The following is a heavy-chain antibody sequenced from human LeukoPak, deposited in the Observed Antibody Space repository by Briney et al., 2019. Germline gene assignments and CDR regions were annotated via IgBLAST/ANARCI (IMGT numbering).Heavy chain of an antibody. CDR1: GGSISSGGYY. D-gene: IGHD3-10*01. Sequence: PSETLSLTCTVSGGSISSGGYYWSWIRQHPGKGLEWIGYIYYSGSTYYNPSLKSRVTISEDTSKNQFSLKLSSVTAADTAVYYCASAPVLLWFGELLSTPFDPWGQGTLVTVSS. J-gene: IGHJ5*02. CDR3: ASAPVLLWFGELLSTPFDP. CDR2: IYYSGST. V-gene: IGHV4-31*03.